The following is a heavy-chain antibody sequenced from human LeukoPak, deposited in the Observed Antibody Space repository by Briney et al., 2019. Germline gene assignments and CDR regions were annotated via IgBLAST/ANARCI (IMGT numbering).Heavy chain of an antibody. J-gene: IGHJ4*02. CDR1: GFTFISYG. CDR2: ISYDGSNK. Sequence: GGSLRLSCAASGFTFISYGMHWVRQAPGKGLEWVAVISYDGSNKYYADSVKGRFTISRDNYKNTLYLQMNSLRAEDTAVYYCAKAGGDIAVAGTGDYWGQGTLVTVSS. D-gene: IGHD6-19*01. V-gene: IGHV3-30*18. CDR3: AKAGGDIAVAGTGDY.